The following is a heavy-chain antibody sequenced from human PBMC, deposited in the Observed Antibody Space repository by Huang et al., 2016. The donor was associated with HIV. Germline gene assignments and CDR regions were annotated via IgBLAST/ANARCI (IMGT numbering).Heavy chain of an antibody. V-gene: IGHV4-39*01. CDR2: FDYSGDA. J-gene: IGHJ3*02. D-gene: IGHD2-2*01. Sequence: QLHLQQSGPGLVRPSETLSLICTVSGGSITSSNHDWGWIRQTPGKGLEWIGNFDYSGDAYYTPSLKNRVSISIDTSKSQFSLRLSSVITTDTAVYYCASGEYGKNAYDIWGQGTVVTVSA. CDR1: GGSITSSNHD. CDR3: ASGEYGKNAYDI.